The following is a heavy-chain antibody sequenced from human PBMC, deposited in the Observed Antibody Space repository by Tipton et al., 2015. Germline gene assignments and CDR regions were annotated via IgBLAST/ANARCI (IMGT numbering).Heavy chain of an antibody. D-gene: IGHD7-27*01. CDR1: GDSVSRSDCA. J-gene: IGHJ4*02. Sequence: LVKPTETLSLTCTVSGDSVSRSDCAWGWIRQAPGKGLEWIGYMSHTGSTNLNPSLKSRVTISIDTSQNHFSLTLPSVTAADTAFYYCAGDHWGSLDYWGPGILVTVSS. CDR2: MSHTGST. V-gene: IGHV4-61*03. CDR3: AGDHWGSLDY.